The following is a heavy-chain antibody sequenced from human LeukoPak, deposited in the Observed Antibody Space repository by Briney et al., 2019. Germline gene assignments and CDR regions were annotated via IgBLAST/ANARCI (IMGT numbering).Heavy chain of an antibody. J-gene: IGHJ4*02. CDR3: VKANVYEYSFDY. D-gene: IGHD2/OR15-2a*01. CDR2: ISGSGGST. CDR1: GFTFSSYA. V-gene: IGHV3-23*01. Sequence: PGGSLRLSCAASGFTFSSYAMSWVRQAPGKGLEWVSAISGSGGSTYYADSVKGRFTISRDNSKNTLYLQMNSLRAEDTAVYYCVKANVYEYSFDYWGQGTLVTVSS.